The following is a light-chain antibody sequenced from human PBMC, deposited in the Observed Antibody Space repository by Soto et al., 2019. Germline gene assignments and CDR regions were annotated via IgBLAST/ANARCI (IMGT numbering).Light chain of an antibody. J-gene: IGKJ1*01. CDR3: QDSGTSAPWT. CDR2: RGS. CDR1: QNIRGNE. V-gene: IGKV3-20*01. Sequence: VLTQSPGTLSLSPGERTTLSCRASQNIRGNELACYQQKPGQPPRLLIYRGSSRAPGIPDRFSGRGSGTEFTLTISRLEPEDFAVYYCQDSGTSAPWTFGQGTRVEIK.